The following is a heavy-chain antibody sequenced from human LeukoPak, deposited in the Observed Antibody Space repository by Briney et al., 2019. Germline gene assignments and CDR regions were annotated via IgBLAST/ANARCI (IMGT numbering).Heavy chain of an antibody. Sequence: SVKVSCKASGGTFSSYDISWVRQAPGQGLEWMGGITPIFGTAKYAQKFQGRVTITAVESMSTAYMELSSLRSEDTAVYYCARGPVEAVFGVSTEDWGQGTTVTVSS. D-gene: IGHD3-10*02. J-gene: IGHJ6*02. CDR1: GGTFSSYD. V-gene: IGHV1-69*13. CDR2: ITPIFGTA. CDR3: ARGPVEAVFGVSTED.